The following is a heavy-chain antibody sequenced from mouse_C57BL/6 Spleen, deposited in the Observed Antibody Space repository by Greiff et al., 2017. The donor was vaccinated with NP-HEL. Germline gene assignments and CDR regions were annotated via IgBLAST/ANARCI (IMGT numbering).Heavy chain of an antibody. J-gene: IGHJ3*01. CDR2: INPSTGGT. Sequence: VQLQQSGPELVKPGASVKISCKASGYSFTGYYMNWVKQSPEKSLEWIGEINPSTGGTTSNQKFKAKATLTVDKSSSTAYMQLKSLTSEDSAVYYCASPHEGYYWFAYWGQGTLVTVSA. D-gene: IGHD2-3*01. CDR1: GYSFTGYY. CDR3: ASPHEGYYWFAY. V-gene: IGHV1-42*01.